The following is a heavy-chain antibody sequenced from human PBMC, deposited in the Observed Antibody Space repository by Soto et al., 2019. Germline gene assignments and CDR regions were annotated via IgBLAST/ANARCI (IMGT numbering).Heavy chain of an antibody. D-gene: IGHD3-3*01. J-gene: IGHJ6*02. CDR3: ALSIYDFSSGYHCGLDV. Sequence: SETLSLTCSVSGGSVSSGSYYWSWIRQPPGKGLEWIGYVYYSGSTTYNPSLKSRVAISVDTSKNQFSLKLSSVTAADTAVYYCALSIYDFSSGYHCGLDVWGQGTTVTVSS. CDR1: GGSVSSGSYY. V-gene: IGHV4-61*01. CDR2: VYYSGST.